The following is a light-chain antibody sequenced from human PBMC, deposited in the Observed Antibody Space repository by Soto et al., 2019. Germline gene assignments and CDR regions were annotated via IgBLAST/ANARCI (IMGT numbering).Light chain of an antibody. V-gene: IGKV3-15*01. J-gene: IGKJ1*01. CDR3: QHYDNCAGT. CDR1: QSVSSSY. Sequence: RGQSPKLSYRASQSVSSSYLAWYQQKPGQAPRLLSYGASTRATGIPARFSGSGPGTEFTLTLRSLQSEDFAVHYCQHYDNCAGTVAEGTKVDIK. CDR2: GAS.